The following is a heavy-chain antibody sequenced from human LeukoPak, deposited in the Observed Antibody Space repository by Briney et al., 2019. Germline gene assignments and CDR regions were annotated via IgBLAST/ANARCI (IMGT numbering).Heavy chain of an antibody. CDR1: GFTFDDSD. J-gene: IGHJ4*02. V-gene: IGHV3-20*04. CDR3: TRDAFGGVIAPYFHD. CDR2: LNWNGDKT. Sequence: GGSLSLSCVASGFTFDDSDLSWVRQVPGKGLEWVCGLNWNGDKTGYADSVKGRFIISRDNAKNSLYLQMNSLRAEDTALYYCTRDAFGGVIAPYFHDWGQGTRVTVSS. D-gene: IGHD3-16*02.